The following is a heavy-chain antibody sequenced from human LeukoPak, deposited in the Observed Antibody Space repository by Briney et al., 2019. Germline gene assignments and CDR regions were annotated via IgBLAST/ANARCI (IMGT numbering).Heavy chain of an antibody. Sequence: SETLSLTCTVSGGSISSYYWSWIRQPAGKGLEWIGRIYTSGSTNYNPSLKSRVTISVDKSKNQFSLKLSSVTAADTAVYYCARDANELRLGYNWFGPWGQGTLVTVSS. D-gene: IGHD2-15*01. CDR1: GGSISSYY. J-gene: IGHJ5*02. CDR2: IYTSGST. CDR3: ARDANELRLGYNWFGP. V-gene: IGHV4-4*07.